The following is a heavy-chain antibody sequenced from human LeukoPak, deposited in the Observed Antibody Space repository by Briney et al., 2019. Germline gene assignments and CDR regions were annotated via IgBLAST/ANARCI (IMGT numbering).Heavy chain of an antibody. Sequence: GGSLRLSCAASGFTFSSYSMNWVRQAPGKGLEWVSSISSSSSYIYYADSVKGRFTISRDNAKNSLYLRMNSLRAEDTAVYYCARWEWGAVAGTGPDYWGQGTLVTVSS. CDR3: ARWEWGAVAGTGPDY. CDR2: ISSSSSYI. J-gene: IGHJ4*02. CDR1: GFTFSSYS. D-gene: IGHD6-19*01. V-gene: IGHV3-21*01.